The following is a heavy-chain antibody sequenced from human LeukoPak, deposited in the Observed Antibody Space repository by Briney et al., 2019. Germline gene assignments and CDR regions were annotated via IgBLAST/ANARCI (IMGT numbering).Heavy chain of an antibody. CDR3: ARGRYYYDSSGYPY. D-gene: IGHD3-22*01. J-gene: IGHJ4*02. V-gene: IGHV3-48*03. CDR2: ISSSGSTI. CDR1: GFTFSSYE. Sequence: GGSLRLSCAASGFTFSSYEMNWVRQAPGKGLEWVSYISSSGSTIYYADSVKGRFTISRDNAKNSLYLQMNSLRAEDTAVYYCARGRYYYDSSGYPYWGQGTLVTVSS.